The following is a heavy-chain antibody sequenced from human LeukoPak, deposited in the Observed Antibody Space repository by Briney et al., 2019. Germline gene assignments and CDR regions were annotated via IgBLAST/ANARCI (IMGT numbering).Heavy chain of an antibody. CDR1: GFAVSANY. CDR3: ALTSSGEHTQYFDY. V-gene: IGHV3-66*01. CDR2: LYTDGNT. D-gene: IGHD3-10*01. Sequence: GGSLRLSCAASGFAVSANYMTWVRQAPGKGLEWVSVLYTDGNTFYADSVKGRFIVSRDNSRNTLFLQMNSLRAEDTAVYYCALTSSGEHTQYFDYWGQGTLVTVSS. J-gene: IGHJ4*02.